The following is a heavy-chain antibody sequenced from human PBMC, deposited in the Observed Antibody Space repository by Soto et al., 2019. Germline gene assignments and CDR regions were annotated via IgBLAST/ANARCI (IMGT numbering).Heavy chain of an antibody. V-gene: IGHV3-48*01. CDR3: ARSGHDSPHDY. D-gene: IGHD5-12*01. Sequence: GGSLRLSCAASGFTFSSYSMNWVRQAPGKGLEWVSYISSSSSTIYYADSVKGRFTISRDNAKNSLYLQMNSLRAEDTAVYYCARSGHDSPHDYWGQGTLVTVSS. CDR1: GFTFSSYS. CDR2: ISSSSSTI. J-gene: IGHJ4*02.